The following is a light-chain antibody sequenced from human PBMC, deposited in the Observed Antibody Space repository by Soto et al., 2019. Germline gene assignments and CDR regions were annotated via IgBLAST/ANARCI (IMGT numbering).Light chain of an antibody. V-gene: IGLV1-51*01. J-gene: IGLJ2*01. CDR3: GTWDSSLSAVL. CDR2: DNN. Sequence: QSVLTQPPSVSAAPGQKVTISCSGSSSNIGDNYVSWYQQLPRTAPKLLIYDNNKRPSGIPDRFSGSKSVTSATLRITALQPGDEADYYCGTWDSSLSAVLFGGGTKLTVL. CDR1: SSNIGDNY.